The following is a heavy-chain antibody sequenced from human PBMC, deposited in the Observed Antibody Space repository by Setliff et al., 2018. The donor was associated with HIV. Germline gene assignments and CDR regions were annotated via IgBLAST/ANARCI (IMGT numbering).Heavy chain of an antibody. V-gene: IGHV4-4*09. Sequence: SETLSLTCTVSDGAISSWYWNWIRQPPGKGLKWIGNIFSGGSTQYNPSLESRVTISVDTSMNQFSLKLTSLTAADTAVYYCARRYGTAFDIWGQGTMVTVSS. CDR2: IFSGGST. CDR1: DGAISSWY. D-gene: IGHD2-8*01. CDR3: ARRYGTAFDI. J-gene: IGHJ3*02.